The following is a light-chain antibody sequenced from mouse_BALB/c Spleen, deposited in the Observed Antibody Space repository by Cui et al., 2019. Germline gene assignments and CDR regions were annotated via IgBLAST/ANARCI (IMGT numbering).Light chain of an antibody. Sequence: QIVLIQSPAIIFASLGERVPMTCTASSSVSSSYLHWYQQKPGSSPKLWIYSTTNLASGVPARFSGSGSGTSYSLTISSMEAEDAATYYCHQYHRSPRTFGSGTKLEIK. CDR3: HQYHRSPRT. J-gene: IGKJ4*01. CDR2: STT. V-gene: IGKV4-74*01. CDR1: SSVSSSY.